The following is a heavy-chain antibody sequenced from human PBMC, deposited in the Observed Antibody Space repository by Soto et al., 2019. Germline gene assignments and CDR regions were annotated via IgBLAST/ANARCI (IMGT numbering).Heavy chain of an antibody. Sequence: ASVKVSCKASGYTFTIYGISWVRQAPGQGLEWMGWISAYNGNTNYAQKLQGRVTMTTDTSTSTAYMELRSLRSDDTAVYYCARDPRIVVVRAADNWFDPWGQGTLVTVSS. CDR2: ISAYNGNT. J-gene: IGHJ5*02. V-gene: IGHV1-18*01. CDR1: GYTFTIYG. CDR3: ARDPRIVVVRAADNWFDP. D-gene: IGHD2-2*01.